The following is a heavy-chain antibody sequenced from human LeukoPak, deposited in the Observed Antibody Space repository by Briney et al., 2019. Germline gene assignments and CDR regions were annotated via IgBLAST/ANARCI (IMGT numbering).Heavy chain of an antibody. CDR3: ARGSRQLLGWFDP. J-gene: IGHJ5*02. CDR1: GGSISSYY. V-gene: IGHV4-59*01. Sequence: SETLSLTCTVSGGSISSYYWSWIRQPPGKGLEWIGYIYYSGSTNYNPSLKSRVTISVDTSKNQFSLKLSSVTAADTAVYYCARGSRQLLGWFDPWGQGTLVTVSP. CDR2: IYYSGST. D-gene: IGHD6-13*01.